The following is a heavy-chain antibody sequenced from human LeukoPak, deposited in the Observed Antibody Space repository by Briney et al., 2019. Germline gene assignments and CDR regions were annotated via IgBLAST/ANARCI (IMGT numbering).Heavy chain of an antibody. CDR3: ARHPKTLRPDWYFDL. CDR2: IYYSGST. CDR1: GGSISSSSYY. J-gene: IGHJ2*01. V-gene: IGHV4-39*01. D-gene: IGHD4-17*01. Sequence: KPSETLSLTCTVSGGSISSSSYYWGWIRQPPGKGLEWIGSIYYSGSTYYNPSLKSRVTISVDTSKNQFSLKLSSVTAADTAVYYCARHPKTLRPDWYFDLWGRGTLVTVSS.